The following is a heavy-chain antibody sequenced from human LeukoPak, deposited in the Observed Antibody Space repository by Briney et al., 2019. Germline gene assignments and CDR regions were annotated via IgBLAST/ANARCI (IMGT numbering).Heavy chain of an antibody. CDR3: ARITVTTSF. D-gene: IGHD4-17*01. CDR2: ISSSGSTI. V-gene: IGHV3-48*03. J-gene: IGHJ4*02. Sequence: GGSLRLSCAASGFTLSSYEMNWVRQAPGKGLEGGSYISSSGSTIYYADSVKGRFTISRDNAKDSLYLQMNSLRAEDTAVYYCARITVTTSFWGQGTLVTVSS. CDR1: GFTLSSYE.